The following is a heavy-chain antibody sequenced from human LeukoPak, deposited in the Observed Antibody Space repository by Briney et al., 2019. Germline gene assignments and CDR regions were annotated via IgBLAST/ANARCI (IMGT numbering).Heavy chain of an antibody. V-gene: IGHV1-46*01. J-gene: IGHJ6*02. D-gene: IGHD2-2*01. CDR2: INPSGGST. Sequence: ASVKVSCKASGGTFSSYAISWVRQAPGQGLEWMGIINPSGGSTSYAQKFQGRVTMTRDTSTSTVYMELSSLRSEDTAVYYCARERVVPERFPYYYGMDVWGQGTTVTVSS. CDR1: GGTFSSYA. CDR3: ARERVVPERFPYYYGMDV.